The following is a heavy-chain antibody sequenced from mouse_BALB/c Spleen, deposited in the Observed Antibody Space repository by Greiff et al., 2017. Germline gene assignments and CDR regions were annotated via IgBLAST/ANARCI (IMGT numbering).Heavy chain of an antibody. CDR1: GFTFSDYY. CDR3: ARDWGYAMDY. J-gene: IGHJ4*01. D-gene: IGHD4-1*01. Sequence: EVQRVESGGGLVKPGGSLKLSCAASGFTFSDYYMYWVRQTPEKRLEWVATISDGGSYTYYPDSVKGRFTISRDNAKNNLYLQMSSLKSEDTAMYYCARDWGYAMDYWGQGTSVTVSS. V-gene: IGHV5-4*02. CDR2: ISDGGSYT.